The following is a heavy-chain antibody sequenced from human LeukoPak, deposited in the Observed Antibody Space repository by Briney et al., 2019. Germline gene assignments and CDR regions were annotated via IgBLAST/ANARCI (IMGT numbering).Heavy chain of an antibody. CDR1: GFTCSNYW. CDR3: ATSLYSGTKLDY. D-gene: IGHD1-26*01. V-gene: IGHV3-74*01. CDR2: INSDATST. J-gene: IGHJ4*02. Sequence: GGSLRLSCAASGFTCSNYWMHWVRQTPGKGLVWVSRINSDATSTSYADSVKGRFTISRDRAKNTLYLQMNGLRADDTAVYYCATSLYSGTKLDYWGQGTLVTVSS.